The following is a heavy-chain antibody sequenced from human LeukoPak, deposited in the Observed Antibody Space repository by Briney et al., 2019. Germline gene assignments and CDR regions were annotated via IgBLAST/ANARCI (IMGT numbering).Heavy chain of an antibody. J-gene: IGHJ4*02. CDR2: INQDGSER. Sequence: GGSLRLSCVASGFTFSTYWMTWVRQAPGKGLEWVASINQDGSERYYVDSVRGRFTISRDNAKKSLYLQMNSLRAEDTAVFYCARDNWDYHYDFRGQGTLVTVSS. CDR1: GFTFSTYW. CDR3: ARDNWDYHYDF. V-gene: IGHV3-7*01. D-gene: IGHD1-7*01.